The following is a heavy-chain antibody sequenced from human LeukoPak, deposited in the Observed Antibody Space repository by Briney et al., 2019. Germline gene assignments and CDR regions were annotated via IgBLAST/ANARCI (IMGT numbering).Heavy chain of an antibody. CDR1: GFTFSSCG. V-gene: IGHV3-30*18. CDR3: VKEQSSGSYRTSDY. D-gene: IGHD3-10*01. J-gene: IGHJ4*02. CDR2: ISYDVKRQ. Sequence: GGSLRLSRAASGFTFSSCGMHWVRQAPGKGLEWVAVISYDVKRQYYADSVKGRFTISRDNSKNTLYLQMNSLRAEDTAVYFCVKEQSSGSYRTSDYWGQGTLVTVSS.